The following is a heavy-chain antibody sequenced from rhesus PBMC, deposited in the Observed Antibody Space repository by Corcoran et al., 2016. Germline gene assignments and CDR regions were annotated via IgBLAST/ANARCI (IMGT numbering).Heavy chain of an antibody. V-gene: IGHV4-65*01. CDR2: ISGSSGST. J-gene: IGHJ4*01. Sequence: QVQLQESGPGLVKPSETLSLTCAVSGGSISRSNWWSWIRQPPGKGLEWIGFISGSSGSTYYNPSLKSRVTISTETSKNQFSLKLSSVTAADTAVYYCARRRVGATFDYWGQGVLVTVSS. CDR3: ARRRVGATFDY. D-gene: IGHD1-44*02. CDR1: GGSISRSNW.